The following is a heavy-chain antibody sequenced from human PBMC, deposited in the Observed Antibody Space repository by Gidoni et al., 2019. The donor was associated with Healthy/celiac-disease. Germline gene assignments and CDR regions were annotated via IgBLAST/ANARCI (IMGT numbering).Heavy chain of an antibody. D-gene: IGHD3-3*01. J-gene: IGHJ6*02. CDR3: ARGPTIFGVVRPYYYYGMDV. V-gene: IGHV4-59*01. Sequence: QVQLQESGPGLVKPSETLSLTCTVSGGSISSYYWSWIRQPPGKGLEWIGYIYYSGSTNYNPSLKSRVTISVDTSKNQFSLKLSSVTAADTAVYYCARGPTIFGVVRPYYYYGMDVWGQGTTVTVSS. CDR2: IYYSGST. CDR1: GGSISSYY.